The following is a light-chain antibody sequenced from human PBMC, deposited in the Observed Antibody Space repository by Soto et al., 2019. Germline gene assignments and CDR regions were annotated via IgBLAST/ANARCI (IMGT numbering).Light chain of an antibody. Sequence: EIVLTQSPGTLSLSPGEGATLSCRASQSVSSSYLAWYQQRPGQAPRLLIYGASSRATGIPDRFSGGGFGTDFTLTISRLEPEDFAVYYCQQYGTSPLTFGGGTKVEIK. CDR1: QSVSSSY. V-gene: IGKV3-20*01. CDR2: GAS. CDR3: QQYGTSPLT. J-gene: IGKJ4*01.